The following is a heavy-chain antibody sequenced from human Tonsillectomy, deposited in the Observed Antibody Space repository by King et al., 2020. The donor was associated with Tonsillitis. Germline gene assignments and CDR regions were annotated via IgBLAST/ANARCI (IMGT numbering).Heavy chain of an antibody. Sequence: QLQESGPGLVKPSETLSLTCTVSGGSISSYYWSWIRQPPGKGLEWIGYIYYSGSNNYNPSLKSRVTISVDTSKNQFSLKLSSVTAADTAVYYCARLPLYEGAFDIWGQGTMVTVSS. V-gene: IGHV4-59*01. CDR2: IYYSGSN. J-gene: IGHJ3*02. D-gene: IGHD3-10*01. CDR1: GGSISSYY. CDR3: ARLPLYEGAFDI.